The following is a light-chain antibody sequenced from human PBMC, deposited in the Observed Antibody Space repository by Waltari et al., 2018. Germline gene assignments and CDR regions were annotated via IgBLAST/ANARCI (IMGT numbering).Light chain of an antibody. V-gene: IGKV4-1*01. Sequence: DIVMTQSPDSLAVSLGERATINCTSRQSFLYSPNHKDYLAWYQPKPGQPPKLLISWASTRESGVPERFSGSGSGTDFALTISSLQAEDVAVYFCQHYYSAPVTFGGGTRVEIQ. CDR2: WAS. CDR3: QHYYSAPVT. CDR1: QSFLYSPNHKDY. J-gene: IGKJ4*01.